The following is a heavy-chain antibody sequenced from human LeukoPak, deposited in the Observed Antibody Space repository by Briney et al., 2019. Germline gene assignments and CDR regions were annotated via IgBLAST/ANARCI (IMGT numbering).Heavy chain of an antibody. J-gene: IGHJ6*02. D-gene: IGHD2-2*01. CDR3: ARGPTKRIVVVPAASPPYGMDV. V-gene: IGHV4-4*02. Sequence: PSENLSLTCAVSGGSISSSNWWSWVRQPPGKGLEWIGEIYHSGSTNYNPSLKSRVTISVDKSKNQFSLKLSSVTAADTAVYYCARGPTKRIVVVPAASPPYGMDVWGQGTTVTVSS. CDR1: GGSISSSNW. CDR2: IYHSGST.